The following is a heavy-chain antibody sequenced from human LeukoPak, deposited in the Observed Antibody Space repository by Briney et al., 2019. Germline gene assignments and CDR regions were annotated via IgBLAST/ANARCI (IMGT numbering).Heavy chain of an antibody. CDR1: GFSFGNYA. Sequence: GGSLRLSCVASGFSFGNYAMSWVRQAPGKGLQWVSQISGTGGASWYAGFARDRFTISRDNSKKTLYLQMSGLRVEDTAMYYCVKDPRDTYGTNWFVSWGQGTLLIVSS. CDR2: ISGTGGAS. V-gene: IGHV3-23*01. J-gene: IGHJ5*01. CDR3: VKDPRDTYGTNWFVS. D-gene: IGHD2-21*01.